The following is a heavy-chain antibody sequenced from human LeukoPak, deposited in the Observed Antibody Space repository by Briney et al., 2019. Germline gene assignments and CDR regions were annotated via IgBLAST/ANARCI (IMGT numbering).Heavy chain of an antibody. J-gene: IGHJ3*02. Sequence: GGSLRLSCAASGFSFSTYWMSWVRQAPGKGLEWVATIKQDGSEKYYVDSVKGRFTISRDNAKNSLYLQMNSLRADDTAVYYCAKSNGYGLVDIWGQGTMVTVSS. CDR1: GFSFSTYW. D-gene: IGHD3-10*01. CDR2: IKQDGSEK. V-gene: IGHV3-7*03. CDR3: AKSNGYGLVDI.